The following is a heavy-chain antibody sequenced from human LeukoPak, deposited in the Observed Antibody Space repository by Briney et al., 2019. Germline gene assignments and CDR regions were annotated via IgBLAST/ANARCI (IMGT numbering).Heavy chain of an antibody. CDR3: GKLSYSSGMYHFDY. D-gene: IGHD3-10*01. V-gene: IGHV3-30*18. J-gene: IGHJ4*02. CDR1: GFTFSSYD. Sequence: GGSLRLSCAASGFTFSSYDMHWVRQAPGKGLEWVAVISYDGSKKYYADSVKGRFTISRDNSKNTLYLQMNSLRAEDTAVFYCGKLSYSSGMYHFDYWGQGTLVTVSS. CDR2: ISYDGSKK.